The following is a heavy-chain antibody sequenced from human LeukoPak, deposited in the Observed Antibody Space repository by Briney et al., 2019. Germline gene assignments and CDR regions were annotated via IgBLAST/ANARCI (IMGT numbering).Heavy chain of an antibody. Sequence: GGSLRLSCAASGFTFSNTWMNWVRQAPGKGLEWVSSISSSSSFIYYADSLKGRFTISRDKAKNSLYLQMNSLRAEDTAVYYCARGVVAAAGQFDYWGQGTLVTVSS. CDR3: ARGVVAAAGQFDY. V-gene: IGHV3-21*01. J-gene: IGHJ4*02. CDR2: ISSSSSFI. CDR1: GFTFSNTW. D-gene: IGHD6-13*01.